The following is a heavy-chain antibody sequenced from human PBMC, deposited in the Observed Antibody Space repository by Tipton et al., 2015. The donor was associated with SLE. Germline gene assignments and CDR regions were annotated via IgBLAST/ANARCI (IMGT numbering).Heavy chain of an antibody. CDR1: GDPITSSSYY. Sequence: TLSLTCTVSGDPITSSSYYWGWIRQPPGKGLEWIGSIYYSANTYYNPSLKSRVTISVGTSRNQFSLKLNFVTAADTAFYYCTRHVVGVASRPGWFDTWGQGTLVSVSS. CDR3: TRHVVGVASRPGWFDT. V-gene: IGHV4-39*01. CDR2: IYYSANT. J-gene: IGHJ5*02. D-gene: IGHD2-15*01.